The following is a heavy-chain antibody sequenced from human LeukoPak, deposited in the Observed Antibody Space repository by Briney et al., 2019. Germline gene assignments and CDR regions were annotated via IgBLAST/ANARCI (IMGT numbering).Heavy chain of an antibody. V-gene: IGHV3-21*01. Sequence: GGSLRLSCAASGFTFSSYSMNGVRQAPGEGLEWGSSISSSSSYIYYADSVKGRFTISRDNAKNSLYLQRNSLRAEDTAVYYCAREGGSYPDDAFDIWGQGTMVTVSS. J-gene: IGHJ3*02. CDR2: ISSSSSYI. D-gene: IGHD1-26*01. CDR3: AREGGSYPDDAFDI. CDR1: GFTFSSYS.